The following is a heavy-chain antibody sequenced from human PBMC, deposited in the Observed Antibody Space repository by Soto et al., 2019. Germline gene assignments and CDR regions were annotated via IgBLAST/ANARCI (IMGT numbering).Heavy chain of an antibody. CDR3: ARGRISDFWSGYPFVDY. J-gene: IGHJ4*02. D-gene: IGHD3-3*01. Sequence: SETLSLACTVSGGSISSGDYYWSWIRQPPGKGLEWIGYIYYSGSTYYNASLKSRVTISVDTSKNQFSLKLSSVTAADTAVYYCARGRISDFWSGYPFVDYWGQGTLVTVSS. CDR1: GGSISSGDYY. V-gene: IGHV4-30-4*01. CDR2: IYYSGST.